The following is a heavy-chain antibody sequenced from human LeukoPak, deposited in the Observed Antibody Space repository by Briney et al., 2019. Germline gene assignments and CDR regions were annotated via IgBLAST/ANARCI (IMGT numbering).Heavy chain of an antibody. Sequence: SETLSLTCAVYGGSFSGYYWSWIRQPPGKGLEWIGEINHSGSTNYNPSLKSRVTISVDTSKNQFSLKLSSVTAADTAVYYCARPQNWFDPWGQGTLVTVSS. CDR2: INHSGST. V-gene: IGHV4-34*01. J-gene: IGHJ5*02. CDR1: GGSFSGYY. CDR3: ARPQNWFDP.